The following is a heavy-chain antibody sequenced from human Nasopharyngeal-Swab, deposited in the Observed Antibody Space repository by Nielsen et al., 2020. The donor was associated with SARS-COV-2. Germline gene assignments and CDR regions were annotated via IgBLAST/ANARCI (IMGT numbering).Heavy chain of an antibody. Sequence: SETLSLTCTVSDGSISSSSYYWGWMRQPTGKGLEWIGSIYYSGSTYYNPSLKSRVTISVDTSKNQFSLKLSSVTAADTAVYYCASLEGITVAGTLIDYWGQGTLVTVSS. J-gene: IGHJ4*02. CDR1: DGSISSSSYY. CDR3: ASLEGITVAGTLIDY. D-gene: IGHD6-19*01. CDR2: IYYSGST. V-gene: IGHV4-39*01.